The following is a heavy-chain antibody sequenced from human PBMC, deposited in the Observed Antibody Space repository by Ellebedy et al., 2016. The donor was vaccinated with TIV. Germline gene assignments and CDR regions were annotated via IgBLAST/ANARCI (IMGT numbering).Heavy chain of an antibody. J-gene: IGHJ4*02. CDR3: ARGLYNTMVRGVIDPIDY. Sequence: GESLKISCAASGFTFPSYGMHWVRQPPGKGLEWVAVIWYDGSNKYYADSVKGRFTISRDNSKNTLYLQMNSLRAEDTAVYYWARGLYNTMVRGVIDPIDYWGQGTLVTVSS. D-gene: IGHD3-10*01. CDR2: IWYDGSNK. V-gene: IGHV3-33*01. CDR1: GFTFPSYG.